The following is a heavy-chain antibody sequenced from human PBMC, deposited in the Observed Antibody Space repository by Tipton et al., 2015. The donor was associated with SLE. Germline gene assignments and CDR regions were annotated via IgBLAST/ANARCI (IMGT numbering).Heavy chain of an antibody. D-gene: IGHD2-8*01. J-gene: IGHJ3*02. Sequence: LSLTCAASGFTFSSYGMHWVRQAPGKGLEWVAVIWYDGSNKYYADSVKGRFTISRDNSKNTLYLQMNSLRAEDTAVYYCARDPLWVMVYAAAFDIWGQGTRVTVSS. V-gene: IGHV3-33*01. CDR1: GFTFSSYG. CDR2: IWYDGSNK. CDR3: ARDPLWVMVYAAAFDI.